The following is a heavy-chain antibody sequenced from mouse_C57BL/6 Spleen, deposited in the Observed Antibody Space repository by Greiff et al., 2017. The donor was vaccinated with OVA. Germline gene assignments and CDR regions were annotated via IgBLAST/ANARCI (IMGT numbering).Heavy chain of an antibody. Sequence: QVQLKESGAELVRPGTSVKMSCKASGYTFTNYWIGWAKQRPGHGLEWIGDIYPGGGYTNYNEKFKGKATLTADKSSSTAYMQFSSLTSEDSAIYYCARENYGSSPRYFDVWGTGTTVTVSS. CDR1: GYTFTNYW. D-gene: IGHD1-1*01. J-gene: IGHJ1*03. V-gene: IGHV1-63*01. CDR3: ARENYGSSPRYFDV. CDR2: IYPGGGYT.